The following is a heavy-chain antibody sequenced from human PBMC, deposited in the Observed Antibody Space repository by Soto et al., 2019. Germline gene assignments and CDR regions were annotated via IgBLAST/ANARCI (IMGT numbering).Heavy chain of an antibody. D-gene: IGHD2-21*02. CDR2: IFYSGST. Sequence: KASETLSLTCTVSGGSVNSYYWSWIRQPPGKGLEWIGYIFYSGSTKSNPSLKSRVTMSVDMSKNQFSLRLTSVTAADTAVYYCARVFPSYCGGDCSYFDSWGQGTLVTAPQ. CDR1: GGSVNSYY. J-gene: IGHJ4*02. V-gene: IGHV4-59*02. CDR3: ARVFPSYCGGDCSYFDS.